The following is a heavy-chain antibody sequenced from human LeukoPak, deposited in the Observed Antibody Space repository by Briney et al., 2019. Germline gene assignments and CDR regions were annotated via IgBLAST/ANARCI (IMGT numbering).Heavy chain of an antibody. D-gene: IGHD6-6*01. CDR2: ISAYNGNT. Sequence: ASVKVSCKASGYTFTRYYMHWVRQAPGQGLEWMGWISAYNGNTNYAQKFQGRVTMTTDTSTSTAYMELRSLRSDDTAVYYCAKDLSSSSPYTPFDAFDIWGQGTMVTVSS. V-gene: IGHV1-18*04. CDR1: GYTFTRYY. J-gene: IGHJ3*02. CDR3: AKDLSSSSPYTPFDAFDI.